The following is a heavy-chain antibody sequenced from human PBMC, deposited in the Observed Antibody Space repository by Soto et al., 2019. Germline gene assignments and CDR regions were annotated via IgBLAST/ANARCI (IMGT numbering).Heavy chain of an antibody. CDR2: INHSGST. CDR3: ARGQTAGGTYYDFWSGYYFWMNWFDP. CDR1: GGSFSGYY. Sequence: SETLSLTCAVYGGSFSGYYWSWIRQPPGKGLEWIGEINHSGSTNYNPSLKSRVTISVDTSKNQFSLKLSSVTAADTAVYYCARGQTAGGTYYDFWSGYYFWMNWFDPWGQGTLVTVSS. V-gene: IGHV4-34*01. J-gene: IGHJ5*02. D-gene: IGHD3-3*01.